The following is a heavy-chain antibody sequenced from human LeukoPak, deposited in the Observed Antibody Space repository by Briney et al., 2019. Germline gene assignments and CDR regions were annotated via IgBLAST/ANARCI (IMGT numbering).Heavy chain of an antibody. CDR1: GFTFSSYS. CDR2: ISSSSSYI. Sequence: GGSLRLSCAASGFTFSSYSMNWVRQAPGKGLEWVSSISSSSSYIYYADSVKGRFTISRDNSKNTLYLQMNSLRAEDTAVCYCAKDYSIAAAGLDYWGQGTLVTVSS. CDR3: AKDYSIAAAGLDY. V-gene: IGHV3-21*01. J-gene: IGHJ4*02. D-gene: IGHD6-13*01.